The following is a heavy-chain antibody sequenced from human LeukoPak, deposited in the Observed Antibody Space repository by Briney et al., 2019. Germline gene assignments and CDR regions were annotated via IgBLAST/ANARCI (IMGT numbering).Heavy chain of an antibody. CDR2: INAGNGNT. V-gene: IGHV1-3*01. CDR1: GYTLTNYA. J-gene: IGHJ5*02. Sequence: GASVKVSCKASGYTLTNYAMHWVRQAPGQRLEWMGWINAGNGNTKYSEKFQGRVTITRDTSASTAYMELSSLRSEDTAVYYCARDRFGGATSNWFDPWGQGTLVTVSS. CDR3: ARDRFGGATSNWFDP. D-gene: IGHD3-16*01.